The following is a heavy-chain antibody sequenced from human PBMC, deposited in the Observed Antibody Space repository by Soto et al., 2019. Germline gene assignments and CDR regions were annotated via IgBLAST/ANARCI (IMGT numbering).Heavy chain of an antibody. V-gene: IGHV1-69*13. CDR1: GGTFSSYA. CDR2: IIPIFGTA. D-gene: IGHD5-18*01. CDR3: ARSGYSYGFRHDY. J-gene: IGHJ4*02. Sequence: ASVKVSCKASGGTFSSYAISWVRQAPGQGLEWMGGIIPIFGTANYAQKFQGRVTITADESTSTAYMELSSLRSEDTAVYYCARSGYSYGFRHDYWGQGTLVTVSS.